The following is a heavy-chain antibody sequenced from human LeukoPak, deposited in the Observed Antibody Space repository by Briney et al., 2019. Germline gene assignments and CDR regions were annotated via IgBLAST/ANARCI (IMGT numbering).Heavy chain of an antibody. J-gene: IGHJ4*02. Sequence: GASVKVSCKASGYTFTGYYMHWVRQAPGQGLEWMGWISAYNGNTNYAQKLQGRVTMTTDTSTSTAYMELRSLRSDDTAVYYCARGNYDILTGYYADYWGQGTLVTVSS. CDR3: ARGNYDILTGYYADY. CDR2: ISAYNGNT. CDR1: GYTFTGYY. D-gene: IGHD3-9*01. V-gene: IGHV1-18*04.